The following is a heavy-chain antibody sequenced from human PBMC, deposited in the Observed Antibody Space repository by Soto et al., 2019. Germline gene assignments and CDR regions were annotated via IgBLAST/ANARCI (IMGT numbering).Heavy chain of an antibody. V-gene: IGHV3-33*01. CDR3: ARDAAAGTSFDY. CDR2: IWYDGSNK. D-gene: IGHD6-13*01. Sequence: QVQLVESGGGVVQPGRSLRLSCAASGFTFSSYGMHWVRQAPGKGLEWVAVIWYDGSNKYYADSVKGRFTISRDNSKNTLYLHMNSLSAEDTAVYYCARDAAAGTSFDYWGQGTLVTVSS. J-gene: IGHJ4*02. CDR1: GFTFSSYG.